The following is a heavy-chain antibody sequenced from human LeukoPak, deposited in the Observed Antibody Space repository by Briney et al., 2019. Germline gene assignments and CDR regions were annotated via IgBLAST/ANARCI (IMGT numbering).Heavy chain of an antibody. V-gene: IGHV3-23*01. Sequence: GGSLRLSCAVSGFTFSSYAMSWVRQAPGKGLEWVSGISYSGDSTYYADSVKGRFTISRDNSKNTLYLQMSSLRVEDTAVYYCGGYDPPDYWGQGTLVTVSS. CDR3: GGYDPPDY. J-gene: IGHJ4*02. D-gene: IGHD5-12*01. CDR1: GFTFSSYA. CDR2: ISYSGDST.